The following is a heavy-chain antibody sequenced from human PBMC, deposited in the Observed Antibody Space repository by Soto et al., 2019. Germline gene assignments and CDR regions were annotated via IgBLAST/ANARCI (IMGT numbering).Heavy chain of an antibody. D-gene: IGHD6-13*01. J-gene: IGHJ4*02. CDR2: IKQDGSEK. CDR3: ARGSSWFRY. V-gene: IGHV3-7*03. Sequence: GGCLIRSCSGSGFTFSSYCMTWVRQAPGKGLEWVANIKQDGSEKYYVDSVKGRFTISRDNAKNSVYLQMNSLRAEDTAVYYCARGSSWFRYWGQGTMVTVSS. CDR1: GFTFSSYC.